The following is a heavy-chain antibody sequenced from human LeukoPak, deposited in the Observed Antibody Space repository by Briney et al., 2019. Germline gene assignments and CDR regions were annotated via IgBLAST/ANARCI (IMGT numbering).Heavy chain of an antibody. Sequence: PSETLSLTCAVYGGSFSGYYWSWIRQPPGKGLEWIGEINHSGSTNYNPSLKSRVTISVDTSKNQFSLKLSSVTAADTAVYYCARHRGDSSGWYSVYYFDYWGQGTLVTVSS. CDR3: ARHRGDSSGWYSVYYFDY. V-gene: IGHV4-34*01. J-gene: IGHJ4*02. D-gene: IGHD6-19*01. CDR1: GGSFSGYY. CDR2: INHSGST.